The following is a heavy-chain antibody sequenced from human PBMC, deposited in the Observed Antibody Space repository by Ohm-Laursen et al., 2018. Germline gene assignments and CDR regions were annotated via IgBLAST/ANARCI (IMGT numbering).Heavy chain of an antibody. V-gene: IGHV4-59*08. J-gene: IGHJ5*02. CDR3: ARQEGYCSSTSCYEVWFDP. CDR1: GGSINNYY. Sequence: PSQTLSLTCSVSGGSINNYYWSWIRQPPGKGLEWIGYIYYSGSTNYNPSLKSRVTISVVTSKNQFSLKLSSVTAADTAVYYCARQEGYCSSTSCYEVWFDPWGQGTLVTVSS. D-gene: IGHD2-2*01. CDR2: IYYSGST.